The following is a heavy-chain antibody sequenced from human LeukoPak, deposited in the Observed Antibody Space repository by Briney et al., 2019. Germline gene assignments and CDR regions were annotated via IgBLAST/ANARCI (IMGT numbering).Heavy chain of an antibody. D-gene: IGHD4-23*01. CDR1: GYTFTDYY. Sequence: ASVKVSSKASGYTFTDYYMHWVRQAPGPGLEWMGWINPDSGGTNYAQNFQGRVTMTRDTSISTAYMELSRLRSDDTAVYYCARPFIETPSLGALDYWGQGTLVTVSS. J-gene: IGHJ4*02. V-gene: IGHV1-2*02. CDR2: INPDSGGT. CDR3: ARPFIETPSLGALDY.